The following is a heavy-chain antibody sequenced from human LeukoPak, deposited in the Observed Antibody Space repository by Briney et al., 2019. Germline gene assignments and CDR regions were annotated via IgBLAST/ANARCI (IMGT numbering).Heavy chain of an antibody. J-gene: IGHJ3*02. CDR2: IYYSGSN. CDR3: ARDEGGTPGAFDI. CDR1: GGSISNTNYY. Sequence: PSETLSLTCTVSGGSISNTNYYWIWIRQPPGMGLEYIGYIYYSGSNYYNPSLKSRVTISVDRSKNQFSLKLSSVTAADTAVYYCARDEGGTPGAFDIWGQGTMVTVSS. V-gene: IGHV4-30-4*08.